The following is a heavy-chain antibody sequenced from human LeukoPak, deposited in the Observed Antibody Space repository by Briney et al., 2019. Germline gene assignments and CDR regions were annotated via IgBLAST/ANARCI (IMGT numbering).Heavy chain of an antibody. CDR2: IYYSGST. V-gene: IGHV4-59*01. CDR3: ARYLPGASSLGNWFDP. Sequence: PSETLSLTCTVSGGSISSYYWSWIRQPPGKGLEWIGYIYYSGSTNYNPSLKSRVTISVDTSKNQFSLKLSSVTAADTAVYYCARYLPGASSLGNWFDPWGQGTLVTVSS. D-gene: IGHD3-16*01. CDR1: GGSISSYY. J-gene: IGHJ5*02.